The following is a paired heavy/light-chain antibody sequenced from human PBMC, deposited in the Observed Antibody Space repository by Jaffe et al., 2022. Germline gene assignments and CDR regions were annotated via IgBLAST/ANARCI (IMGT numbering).Heavy chain of an antibody. Sequence: EVQLLESGGNLVQPGGSLRLSCAASGFTFSSHAMIWVRRAPGKGLEWVSTIAPSGDSTYYADSVKGRFTISRDNSKNTLYLQLNSLRTEDTATYYCAKASGYCGGAVCYTPDFWGQGTLVTVSS. D-gene: IGHD2-8*02. CDR3: AKASGYCGGAVCYTPDF. V-gene: IGHV3-23*01. J-gene: IGHJ4*02. CDR2: IAPSGDST. CDR1: GFTFSSHA.
Light chain of an antibody. CDR2: YKSDSDK. CDR1: SGINVGIYR. CDR3: AIWYSNTLV. V-gene: IGLV5-39*01. Sequence: QPVLTQPTSLSASPGASARFTCTLRSGINVGIYRIYWYQQKPGSLPRYLLRYKSDSDKQQGSGVPSRFSGSKDASTNAGLLLISGLQSEDEADYYCAIWYSNTLVFGGGTKLTVL. J-gene: IGLJ2*01.